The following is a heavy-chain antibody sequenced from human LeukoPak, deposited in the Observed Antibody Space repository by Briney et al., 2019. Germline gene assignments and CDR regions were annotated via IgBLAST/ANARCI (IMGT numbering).Heavy chain of an antibody. V-gene: IGHV5-51*01. J-gene: IGHJ4*02. CDR2: IYPGDSDT. CDR1: GYIFSNFW. D-gene: IGHD2-21*02. CDR3: ARRAYCGGDCYVDY. Sequence: RESLKISCKGSGYIFSNFWIGWVRQMPGKGLEWMGIIYPGDSDTRYSPSFEGQVTISADKSISTPYLQWSSLKASDTAMYYCARRAYCGGDCYVDYWGQGTLVTVSS.